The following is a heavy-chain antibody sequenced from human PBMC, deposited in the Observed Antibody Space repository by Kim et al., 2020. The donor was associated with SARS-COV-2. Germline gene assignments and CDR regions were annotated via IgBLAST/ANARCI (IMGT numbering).Heavy chain of an antibody. CDR3: AREVPSYCFDY. V-gene: IGHV1-69*04. Sequence: SVKVSCKASGGTFSSYAISWVRQAPGQGLEWMGRIIPILGIANYAQKFQGRVTITADKSTSTAYMELSSLRSEDTAVYYCAREVPSYCFDYWGQGTLVTVSS. D-gene: IGHD1-1*01. J-gene: IGHJ4*02. CDR2: IIPILGIA. CDR1: GGTFSSYA.